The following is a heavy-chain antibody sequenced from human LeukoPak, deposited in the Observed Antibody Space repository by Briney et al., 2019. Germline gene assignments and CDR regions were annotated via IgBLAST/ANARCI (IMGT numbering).Heavy chain of an antibody. J-gene: IGHJ3*02. CDR3: ARPIQNYYDSSGYPVPDAFDI. Sequence: GESLKISCKGSGYSFTSYWISWVRQMPGKGLEWMGTIDPSDSYTRYSPSFQGQVTISADKSISTAYLQWSSLKASDTAMYYCARPIQNYYDSSGYPVPDAFDIWGQGTMVTVSS. V-gene: IGHV5-10-1*04. D-gene: IGHD3-22*01. CDR1: GYSFTSYW. CDR2: IDPSDSYT.